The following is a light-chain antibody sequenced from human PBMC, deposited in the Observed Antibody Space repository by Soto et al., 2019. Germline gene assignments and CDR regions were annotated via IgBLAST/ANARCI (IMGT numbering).Light chain of an antibody. Sequence: DIQMTQSPSTLSGSLGDRVTIPWGASQTISSWLAWYQQKPGKAPKLLIYKASTLKSGVPSRFSGSGSGTEVTLTISSLQTDDFATYYCQHYNSYSEAFGQGTKVDIK. V-gene: IGKV1-5*03. J-gene: IGKJ1*01. CDR2: KAS. CDR1: QTISSW. CDR3: QHYNSYSEA.